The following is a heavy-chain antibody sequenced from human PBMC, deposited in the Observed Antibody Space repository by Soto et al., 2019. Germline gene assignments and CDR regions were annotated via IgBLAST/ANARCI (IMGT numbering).Heavy chain of an antibody. CDR1: GGSISSSNW. Sequence: QVQLQESGPGLVKPSGTLSLTCAVSGGSISSSNWWSWVRQPPGKGLEWIGEIYHSGSTNYNPSLKIRVTISVDKSKNQFSLKLSSVTAADTAVYNSARAEIAAAGTHDYYGMDVWGQGTTVTVSS. V-gene: IGHV4-4*02. CDR2: IYHSGST. CDR3: ARAEIAAAGTHDYYGMDV. J-gene: IGHJ6*02. D-gene: IGHD6-13*01.